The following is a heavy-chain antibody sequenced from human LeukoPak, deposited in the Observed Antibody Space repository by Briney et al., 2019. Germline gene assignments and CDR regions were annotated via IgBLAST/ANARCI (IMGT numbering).Heavy chain of an antibody. D-gene: IGHD5-18*01. J-gene: IGHJ4*02. Sequence: GGSLRLSCTASGFTFSSYSMNWVRQAPGKGPEWLSYISLGSNVIYYADSVKGRLTTSRDDAKNSLFLQMNSLTDEDTAVYYCARDPGYSYAQDFWGRGTLVTVSS. CDR3: ARDPGYSYAQDF. CDR1: GFTFSSYS. V-gene: IGHV3-48*02. CDR2: ISLGSNVI.